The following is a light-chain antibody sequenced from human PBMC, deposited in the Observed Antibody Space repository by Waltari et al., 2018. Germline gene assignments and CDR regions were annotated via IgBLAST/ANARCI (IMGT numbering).Light chain of an antibody. Sequence: QAALTQPASVSGSLGQSITISCPGTDSAFGDDDSVPWYQHFPGEAPSLIIYEVSNRPSRISSRFYGAKSANTASLTISGLQPDDEADYFCCSHTGIDTWVFGGGTTLTVL. J-gene: IGLJ3*02. CDR2: EVS. V-gene: IGLV2-14*01. CDR1: DSAFGDDDS. CDR3: CSHTGIDTWV.